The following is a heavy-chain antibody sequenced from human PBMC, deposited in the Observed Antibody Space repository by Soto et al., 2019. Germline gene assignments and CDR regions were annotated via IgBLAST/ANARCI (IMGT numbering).Heavy chain of an antibody. CDR3: AREGGSYDSGGYLIRGAFDI. V-gene: IGHV4-31*03. CDR2: IYFRGNT. CDR1: GDSINRIDYY. D-gene: IGHD3-22*01. Sequence: SETLSLTCSVSGDSINRIDYYWTWIRQHPEKGLEWIGNIYFRGNTYYSPSLESRLTISVDTSKNQFSLKLTSVTAADTAVYYCAREGGSYDSGGYLIRGAFDIWGQGTMVTVSS. J-gene: IGHJ3*02.